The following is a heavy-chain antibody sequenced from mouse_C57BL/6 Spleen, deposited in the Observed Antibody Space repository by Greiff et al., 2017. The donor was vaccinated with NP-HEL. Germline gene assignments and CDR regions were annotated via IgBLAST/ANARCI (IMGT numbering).Heavy chain of an antibody. CDR1: GYTFTDYY. CDR3: ARTPYYYGSSWYFDV. D-gene: IGHD1-1*01. CDR2: INPNNGGT. V-gene: IGHV1-26*01. J-gene: IGHJ1*03. Sequence: EVQLQQSGPELVKPGASVKISCKASGYTFTDYYMNWVKQSHGKSLEWIGDINPNNGGTSYNQKFKGKATLTVDKSSSTAYMEIRSLTSEDSAVYYCARTPYYYGSSWYFDVWGTGTTVTVSS.